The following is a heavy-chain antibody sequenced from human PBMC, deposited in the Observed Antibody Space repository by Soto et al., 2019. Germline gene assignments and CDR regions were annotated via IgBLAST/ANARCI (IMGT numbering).Heavy chain of an antibody. V-gene: IGHV3-74*01. CDR1: GFTFSNYW. CDR3: ARAGWYRFDY. J-gene: IGHJ4*02. D-gene: IGHD6-19*01. CDR2: INSDGTTI. Sequence: EVQLVESGGGLVQPGGSLRLSCAASGFTFSNYWVHWVRQAPGKGLMWVSRINSDGTTINYADSVEGRFTISRDNAKNTVFLQMNSLRVEDTAVYYCARAGWYRFDYWGQGTLVTVSS.